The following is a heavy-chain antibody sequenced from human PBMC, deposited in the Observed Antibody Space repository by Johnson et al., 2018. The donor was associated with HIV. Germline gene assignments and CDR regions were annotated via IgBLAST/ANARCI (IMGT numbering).Heavy chain of an antibody. D-gene: IGHD3-22*01. CDR3: AKVGDYYDSNAFDS. V-gene: IGHV3-30*18. CDR1: GLAFSNYG. J-gene: IGHJ3*02. Sequence: QVQLVESGGGVVQPGRSLRLSCAASGLAFSNYGLHWVRQAPGKGLVWVAVISYDGSNKYYADSVKGRFTMSRDNSKNRLYLQMNLLRGEDTAVYYCAKVGDYYDSNAFDSWGQGTMVTVSS. CDR2: ISYDGSNK.